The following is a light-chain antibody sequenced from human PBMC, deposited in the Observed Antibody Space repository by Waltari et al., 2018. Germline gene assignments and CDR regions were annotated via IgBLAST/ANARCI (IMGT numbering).Light chain of an antibody. Sequence: QLVLTQSPSASASLGASVKLTCTLSSGHSSNVVAWHQQQPEKGPRYLMKVNSDGSHSKGDDIPDRLSGSSSGAERYLTISSLQSEDEADYYCQTGGHGTWVFGGGTKLTVL. V-gene: IGLV4-69*01. J-gene: IGLJ3*02. CDR2: VNSDGSH. CDR1: SGHSSNV. CDR3: QTGGHGTWV.